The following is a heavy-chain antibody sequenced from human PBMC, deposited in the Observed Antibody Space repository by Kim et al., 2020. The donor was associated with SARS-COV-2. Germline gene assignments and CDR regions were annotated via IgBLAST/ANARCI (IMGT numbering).Heavy chain of an antibody. V-gene: IGHV1-3*01. CDR3: ARDIVVVPAAMDGVGYYYGMDV. D-gene: IGHD2-2*01. CDR2: INAGNGNT. Sequence: ASVKVSCKASGYTFTSYAMHWVRQAPGQRLEWMGWINAGNGNTKYSQKFQGRVTITRDTSASTAYMELSSLRSEDTAVYYCARDIVVVPAAMDGVGYYYGMDVWGQGTTVTVSS. J-gene: IGHJ6*02. CDR1: GYTFTSYA.